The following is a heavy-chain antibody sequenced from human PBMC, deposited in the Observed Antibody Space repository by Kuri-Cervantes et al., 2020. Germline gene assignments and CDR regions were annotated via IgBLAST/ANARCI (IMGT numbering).Heavy chain of an antibody. J-gene: IGHJ6*03. V-gene: IGHV4-59*08. D-gene: IGHD3-16*01. Sequence: GSLRLSCTVSGGSISSYYWSWIRQPPGKGLEWNGYIYYSGSTNYNPSLKSRVTISVDTSKNQFSLKLSSVTAADTAVYYCARQGGESYYYYMDVWGKGTTVTVSS. CDR2: IYYSGST. CDR1: GGSISSYY. CDR3: ARQGGESYYYYMDV.